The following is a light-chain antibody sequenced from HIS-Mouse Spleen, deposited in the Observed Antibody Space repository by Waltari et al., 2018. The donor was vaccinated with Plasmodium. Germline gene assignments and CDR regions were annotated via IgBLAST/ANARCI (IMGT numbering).Light chain of an antibody. J-gene: IGLJ3*02. CDR2: YYSDSDK. CDR3: MIWPSNASGV. V-gene: IGLV5-37*01. CDR1: SDINVGSYN. Sequence: QPVLTQPPSSSASPGESARLTCTLPSDINVGSYNPYWYQQKPGSPPRYLLYYYSDSDKGQGSGVPSRFSGSKDASANTGILLISGLQSEDEADYYCMIWPSNASGVFGGGTKLTVL.